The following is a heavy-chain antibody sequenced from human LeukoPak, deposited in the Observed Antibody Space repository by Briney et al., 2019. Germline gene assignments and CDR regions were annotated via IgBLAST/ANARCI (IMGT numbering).Heavy chain of an antibody. Sequence: VKVSCKASGYTFTSYDINWVRQATGQGLEWMGWMNPNSGNTGYAQKFQGRVTITRNTSISTAYMELSSLRSEDTAVYYCARGRRANSGSYYGFDYWGQGTLVTVSS. CDR1: GYTFTSYD. V-gene: IGHV1-8*03. J-gene: IGHJ4*02. CDR2: MNPNSGNT. CDR3: ARGRRANSGSYYGFDY. D-gene: IGHD1-26*01.